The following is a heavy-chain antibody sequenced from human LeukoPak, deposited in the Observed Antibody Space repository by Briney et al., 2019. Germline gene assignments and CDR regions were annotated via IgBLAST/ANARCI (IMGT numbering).Heavy chain of an antibody. CDR1: GGTFSSYA. CDR2: IIPIFGTA. Sequence: ALVKVSCKASGGTFSSYAISWVRQASGQGLEWMGGIIPIFGTANYAQKFQGRVTITADESTSTAYMELSSLRSEDTAVYYCARGGLWGALDYWGQGTLVTVSS. V-gene: IGHV1-69*13. CDR3: ARGGLWGALDY. D-gene: IGHD3-16*01. J-gene: IGHJ4*02.